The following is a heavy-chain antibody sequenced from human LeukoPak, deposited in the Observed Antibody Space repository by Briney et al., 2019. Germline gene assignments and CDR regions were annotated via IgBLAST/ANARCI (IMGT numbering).Heavy chain of an antibody. CDR1: GGSISSHY. V-gene: IGHV4-59*11. J-gene: IGHJ4*02. CDR2: LFDSVNT. D-gene: IGHD5-18*01. Sequence: PSETLSLTCTVSGGSISSHYWSWIRQPPGKGLEWIAHLFDSVNTKDNPSLQSRLTLSADTSKNQFSLRLSSVTAADTAVYYCATIKRGSIFGYFGFWGQGIKVTVSS. CDR3: ATIKRGSIFGYFGF.